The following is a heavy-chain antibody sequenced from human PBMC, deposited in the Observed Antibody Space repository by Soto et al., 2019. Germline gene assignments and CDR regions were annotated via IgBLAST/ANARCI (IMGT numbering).Heavy chain of an antibody. Sequence: SETLSLTCTVSGGSISSGGYYWSWIRQHPGKGLEWIGYIYYSGSTYFNPSLKSRVTISVDTSKNQFSLKLSSVTAADTAVYYCARECSGGSCYTNWFDPWGQGTLVTVSS. D-gene: IGHD2-15*01. J-gene: IGHJ5*02. CDR1: GGSISSGGYY. CDR3: ARECSGGSCYTNWFDP. CDR2: IYYSGST. V-gene: IGHV4-31*03.